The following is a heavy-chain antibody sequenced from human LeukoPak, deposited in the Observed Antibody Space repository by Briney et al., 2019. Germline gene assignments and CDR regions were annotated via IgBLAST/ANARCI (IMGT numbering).Heavy chain of an antibody. CDR2: ISYDGSKK. Sequence: PGGSLRLSCAASGFTFSNYGMHWVRQAPGKGLEWVAVISYDGSKKYDADSVKGRFIISRANSKNTLYLQMNSLRAEDTAVYYCAKERYCSSTSCCENYSYYGMDVWGQGTTVTVSS. V-gene: IGHV3-30*18. J-gene: IGHJ6*02. D-gene: IGHD2-2*01. CDR1: GFTFSNYG. CDR3: AKERYCSSTSCCENYSYYGMDV.